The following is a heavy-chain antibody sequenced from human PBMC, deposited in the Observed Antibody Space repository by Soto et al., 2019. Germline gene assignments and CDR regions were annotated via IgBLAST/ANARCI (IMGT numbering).Heavy chain of an antibody. CDR3: ARGGWRQIDY. CDR2: IYYSGST. J-gene: IGHJ4*02. V-gene: IGHV4-59*08. CDR1: GGSIGSYY. Sequence: QVQLQESGPGLVKPSETLSLTCSVSGGSIGSYYWSWLRQPPGKRLEWIGYIYYSGSTNYNPSIKSRVTISVDTSKNQFSLKLSSVTAADTDVYYCARGGWRQIDYWGQGTLVTVSS. D-gene: IGHD3-3*01.